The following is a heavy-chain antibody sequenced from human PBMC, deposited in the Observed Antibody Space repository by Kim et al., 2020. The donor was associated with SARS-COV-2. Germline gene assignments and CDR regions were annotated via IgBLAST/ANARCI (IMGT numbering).Heavy chain of an antibody. Sequence: SVKVSCKASGGTFSSYAISWVRQAPGQGLEWMGRIIPILGIANYAQKFQGRVTITADKSTSTAYMELSSLRSEDTAVYYCARVVVGGSYGSSYYYGMDVWGQGTTVTVSS. J-gene: IGHJ6*02. CDR3: ARVVVGGSYGSSYYYGMDV. V-gene: IGHV1-69*04. CDR2: IIPILGIA. CDR1: GGTFSSYA. D-gene: IGHD5-18*01.